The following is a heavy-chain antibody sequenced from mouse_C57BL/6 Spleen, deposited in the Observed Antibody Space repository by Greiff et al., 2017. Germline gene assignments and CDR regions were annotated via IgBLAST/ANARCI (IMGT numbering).Heavy chain of an antibody. D-gene: IGHD2-4*01. V-gene: IGHV5-4*03. Sequence: EVKLVESGGGLVKPGGSLKLSCAASGFTFSSYAMSWVRQTPEKRLEWVATISDGGSYTYYPDNVKGRFTISRDNAKNNLYLQMSHLKSEDTAMYYCAGGGSMIKEAMDYWGQGTSVTVSS. CDR2: ISDGGSYT. J-gene: IGHJ4*01. CDR1: GFTFSSYA. CDR3: AGGGSMIKEAMDY.